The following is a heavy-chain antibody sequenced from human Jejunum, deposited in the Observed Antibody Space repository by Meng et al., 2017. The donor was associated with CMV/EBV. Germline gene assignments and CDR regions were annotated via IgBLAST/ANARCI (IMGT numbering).Heavy chain of an antibody. CDR1: TSSIHW. CDR2: VGRNGGST. V-gene: IGHV3-74*01. Sequence: TSSIHWMHGVRQGPAKGLAWGAGVGRNGGSTIYADSLTGLFTISRDNAKNTLCPQMNSLRVEETAVYYCAILVSGYSGFDMDVWSQGTTVTVSS. CDR3: AILVSGYSGFDMDV. D-gene: IGHD3-3*01. J-gene: IGHJ6*02.